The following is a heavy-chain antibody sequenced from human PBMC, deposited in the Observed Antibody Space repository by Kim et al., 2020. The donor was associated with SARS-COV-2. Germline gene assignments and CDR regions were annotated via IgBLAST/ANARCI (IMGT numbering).Heavy chain of an antibody. CDR3: AKLGSGSYYSSYYYYGMDV. CDR1: GFTFSSYA. V-gene: IGHV3-23*01. Sequence: GGSLRLSCAASGFTFSSYAMSWVRQAPGKGLEWVSAISGSGGSTYYAVSVKGRFTISRDNSKNTLYLQMNSLRAEDTAVYYCAKLGSGSYYSSYYYYGMDVWGQGTTVTVSS. CDR2: ISGSGGST. D-gene: IGHD1-26*01. J-gene: IGHJ6*02.